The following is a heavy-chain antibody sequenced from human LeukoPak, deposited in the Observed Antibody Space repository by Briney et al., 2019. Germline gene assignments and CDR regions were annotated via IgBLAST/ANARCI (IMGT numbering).Heavy chain of an antibody. CDR2: IIPIFGTA. J-gene: IGHJ6*02. CDR1: GGTFSSYA. CDR3: ARAVTYLDGMDV. V-gene: IGHV1-69*13. Sequence: EASVKVSCTASGGTFSSYAISWVRQAPGQGLEWMGGIIPIFGTANYAQKFQGRVTITADESTSTAYMELSSLRSEDTAVYYCARAVTYLDGMDVWGQGTTVTVSS. D-gene: IGHD4-17*01.